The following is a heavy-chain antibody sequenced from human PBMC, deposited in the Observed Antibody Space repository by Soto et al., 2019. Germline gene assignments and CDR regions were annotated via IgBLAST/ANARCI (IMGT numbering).Heavy chain of an antibody. CDR2: IYYSGST. Sequence: SETLSLTCTVSGGSISSSSYYWGWIRQPPGKGLEWIGSIYYSGSTYYNPSLKSRVTISVDTSKNQFSLKLSSVTAADTAVYYCESGSIAPALTYYYYYGMDVWPQGTTVRLSS. CDR1: GGSISSSSYY. V-gene: IGHV4-39*01. D-gene: IGHD6-13*01. CDR3: ESGSIAPALTYYYYYGMDV. J-gene: IGHJ6*02.